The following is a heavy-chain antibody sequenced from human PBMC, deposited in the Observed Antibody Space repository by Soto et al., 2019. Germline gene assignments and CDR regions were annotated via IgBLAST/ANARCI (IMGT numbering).Heavy chain of an antibody. V-gene: IGHV4-39*01. CDR2: VDYGGTT. CDR3: ARQVPAVGGNRERLYKNNWFDP. CDR1: GGSISIDQYY. Sequence: QLQLRESGPGLVRPSDTLSLTCTVSGGSISIDQYYWGWVRQPPGRGLEWLASVDYGGTTYHNPSLKSRTTISADTSKNQFSPMLTSVTASDTAVYYCARQVPAVGGNRERLYKNNWFDPWGQGTLVTVSS. J-gene: IGHJ5*02. D-gene: IGHD3-16*01.